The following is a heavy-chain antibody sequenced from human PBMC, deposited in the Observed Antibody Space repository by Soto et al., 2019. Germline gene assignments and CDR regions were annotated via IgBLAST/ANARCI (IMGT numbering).Heavy chain of an antibody. CDR3: ATLPPRMELAVIPLPT. V-gene: IGHV4-4*02. Sequence: QVQLRQSGPGLVKPSGTLSLSCAVSGGSISSTNWWSWVRQSPGKGLDWIGEMYHSGSPTYNPSLRGRATMSVSKSNNQFALQRRYVTAAATAVYYCATLPPRMELAVIPLPTWGPESLVTGSA. CDR1: GGSISSTNW. J-gene: IGHJ5*02. D-gene: IGHD1-7*01. CDR2: MYHSGSP.